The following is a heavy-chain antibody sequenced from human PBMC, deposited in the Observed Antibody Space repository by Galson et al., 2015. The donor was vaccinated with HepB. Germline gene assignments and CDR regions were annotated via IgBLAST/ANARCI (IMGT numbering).Heavy chain of an antibody. D-gene: IGHD3-22*01. J-gene: IGHJ4*02. CDR2: ISSSSSTI. V-gene: IGHV3-48*01. CDR3: ARDNYYDSSGYYYDKSGFDY. CDR1: GFTFSSYS. Sequence: SLRLSCAASGFTFSSYSMNWVRQAPGKGLEWVSYISSSSSTIYYADSVKGRFTISRDNAKNSLYLQMNSLRAEDTAVYYCARDNYYDSSGYYYDKSGFDYWGQGTLVTVSS.